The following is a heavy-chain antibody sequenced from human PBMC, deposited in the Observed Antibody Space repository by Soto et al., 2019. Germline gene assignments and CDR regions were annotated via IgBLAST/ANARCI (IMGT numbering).Heavy chain of an antibody. Sequence: GGSLRLSCSASGFTFRSYAIHWVRQAPGKGLEYVSALSGDGRSTYYADSVKGRFTVFRDNSKNTLFLQMSSLRVEDTAVYYCVKGNWAYSYNNWFDPWGQGTLVTSPQ. J-gene: IGHJ5*02. D-gene: IGHD5-18*01. CDR3: VKGNWAYSYNNWFDP. V-gene: IGHV3-64D*06. CDR2: LSGDGRST. CDR1: GFTFRSYA.